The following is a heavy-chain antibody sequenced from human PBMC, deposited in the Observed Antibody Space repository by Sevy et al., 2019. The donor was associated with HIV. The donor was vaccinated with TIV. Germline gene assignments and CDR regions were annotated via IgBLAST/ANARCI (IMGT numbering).Heavy chain of an antibody. V-gene: IGHV3-30*18. CDR2: ILYDGSNK. J-gene: IGHJ4*02. CDR3: AKDFVGYSDYPGALEY. CDR1: GFSFNSYG. Sequence: GGSLRLSCAASGFSFNSYGMFWVRQAPGKGLEWVALILYDGSNKYYADSVKGRFTISRDNSKNTLYLQMSSLRAEDTAVYYCAKDFVGYSDYPGALEYWGQGTLVTVSS. D-gene: IGHD4-17*01.